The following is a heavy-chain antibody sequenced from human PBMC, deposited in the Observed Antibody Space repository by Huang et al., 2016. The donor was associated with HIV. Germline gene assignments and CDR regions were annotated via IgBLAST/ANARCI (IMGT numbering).Heavy chain of an antibody. Sequence: VDSGGRLVQPGGSIRLSCVGSTFRFGAYWMSWVRQPPMKCLEWVANIRQDESEKYYVDSVKGRFNISRDNAKKVVFLEMNNVRVEDTATYFCATKTAGMDIWGQGTTVTVS. J-gene: IGHJ6*02. CDR1: TFRFGAYW. CDR3: ATKTAGMDI. CDR2: IRQDESEK. D-gene: IGHD1-7*01. V-gene: IGHV3-7*03.